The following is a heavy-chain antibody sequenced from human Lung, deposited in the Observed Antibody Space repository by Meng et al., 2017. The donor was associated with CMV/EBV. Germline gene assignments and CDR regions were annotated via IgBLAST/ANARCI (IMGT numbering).Heavy chain of an antibody. J-gene: IGHJ6*02. CDR3: ARDRCSSTSCYFGSYYYGMDV. Sequence: SETLSLTCTVSGGSISNGGYYWSWIRQHPGKGLEWIGYIYYSGSTYYNPSLKSRVTISVDTSKNQFSLKLSSVTAADTAVYYCARDRCSSTSCYFGSYYYGMDVWGQGTXVTVSS. V-gene: IGHV4-31*03. CDR1: GGSISNGGYY. D-gene: IGHD2-2*01. CDR2: IYYSGST.